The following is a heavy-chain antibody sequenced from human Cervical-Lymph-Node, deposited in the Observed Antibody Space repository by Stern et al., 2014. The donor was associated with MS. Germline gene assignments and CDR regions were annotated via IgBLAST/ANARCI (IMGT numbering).Heavy chain of an antibody. D-gene: IGHD3-3*01. CDR3: ARINFWSGVTYGMDV. CDR2: VYYSGVT. Sequence: QVQLVESGPGLVKPLETLSLTCSVSGGSIIGYYWTWIRQPPGKGLEWIGHVYYSGVTKYNPSLKSRITISVDTSKGQLSLKVASVTAADTAVYYCARINFWSGVTYGMDVWGQGTTVSVSS. V-gene: IGHV4-59*01. CDR1: GGSIIGYY. J-gene: IGHJ6*02.